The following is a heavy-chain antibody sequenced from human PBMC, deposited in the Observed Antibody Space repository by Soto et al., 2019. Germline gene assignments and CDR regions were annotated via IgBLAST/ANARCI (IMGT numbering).Heavy chain of an antibody. CDR3: ARDWSRYYDNSGLIWFY. V-gene: IGHV1-18*04. D-gene: IGHD3-22*01. CDR1: GYTFRSHG. J-gene: IGHJ4*02. Sequence: ASVKVSCKASGYTFRSHGISCVRQAPGQVLEWVGWISAYNGDTHYAPKFQDRITLTTETSTDTAYMELRSLRLDDTAVYYCARDWSRYYDNSGLIWFYWGQGSLVTVSS. CDR2: ISAYNGDT.